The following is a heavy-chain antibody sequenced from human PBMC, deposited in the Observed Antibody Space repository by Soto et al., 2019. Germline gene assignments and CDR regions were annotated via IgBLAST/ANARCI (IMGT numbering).Heavy chain of an antibody. J-gene: IGHJ6*02. CDR1: GFTFSSYA. V-gene: IGHV3-23*01. CDR3: AKRGYSGYVNYYGMDV. Sequence: GGSLRLSCAASGFTFSSYAMSWVRQAPGKGLEWVSAISGSGGSTYYADSVKGRFTISRDNSKNTLYLQMNSLRAEDTAVYYCAKRGYSGYVNYYGMDVWGQGTTVTVSS. D-gene: IGHD5-12*01. CDR2: ISGSGGST.